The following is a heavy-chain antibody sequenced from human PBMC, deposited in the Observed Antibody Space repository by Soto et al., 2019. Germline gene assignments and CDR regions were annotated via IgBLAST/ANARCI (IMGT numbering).Heavy chain of an antibody. Sequence: QVVLLQSGAEVKEPGSSVRVSCKVSGSTFNNFAFSWVRQAPGHGPEWMGGIVVISNTADYSQRFRDRVTITADTSTNTLYMDLRSLTFEDTAVYYCARAIKRWEVHYYLDYWGQGPLVTVSS. D-gene: IGHD1-26*01. CDR2: IVVISNTA. CDR1: GSTFNNFA. V-gene: IGHV1-69*06. CDR3: ARAIKRWEVHYYLDY. J-gene: IGHJ4*02.